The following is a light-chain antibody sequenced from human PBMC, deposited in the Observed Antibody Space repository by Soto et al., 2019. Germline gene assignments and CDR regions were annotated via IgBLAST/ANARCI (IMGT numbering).Light chain of an antibody. V-gene: IGKV3-15*01. CDR1: QSVSSN. Sequence: EIVMTQSPATLSVSPGERATLSCRASQSVSSNLAWYQQKPGQAPRLLIYGASTRATGISASFSGSGSGTEFTLTISSLQSEDFAVYYCQQYNNWPMYTFGQGTKLEIK. CDR2: GAS. J-gene: IGKJ2*01. CDR3: QQYNNWPMYT.